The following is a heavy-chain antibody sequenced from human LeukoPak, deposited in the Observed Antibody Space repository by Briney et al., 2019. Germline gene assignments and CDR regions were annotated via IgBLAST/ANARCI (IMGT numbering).Heavy chain of an antibody. V-gene: IGHV3-9*03. CDR2: ISWNSGNI. J-gene: IGHJ4*02. CDR1: GFTFDDYA. Sequence: GRSLRLSCAASGFTFDDYAMHWVRQAPGKGLEWVSGISWNSGNIGYADSVKGRFTISRDNAKNSLYLQMNSLRREDMALYYCAKGFFSIAGNFDHWGQGTLVTVSS. CDR3: AKGFFSIAGNFDH. D-gene: IGHD6-6*01.